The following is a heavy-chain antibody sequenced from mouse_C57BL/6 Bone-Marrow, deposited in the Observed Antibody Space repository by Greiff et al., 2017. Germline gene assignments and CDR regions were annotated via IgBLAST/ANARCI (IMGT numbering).Heavy chain of an antibody. CDR1: GYTFTSYW. J-gene: IGHJ2*01. CDR2: IDPSDSYT. V-gene: IGHV1-50*01. Sequence: QVQLQQPGAELVKPGASVKLSCKASGYTFTSYWMQWVKQRPGQGLEWIGEIDPSDSYTNYNQKFKGKATLTVDTSSSTAYMQLSSLTSEDSAVXYCARGGEFDYWGQGTTLTVSS. CDR3: ARGGEFDY.